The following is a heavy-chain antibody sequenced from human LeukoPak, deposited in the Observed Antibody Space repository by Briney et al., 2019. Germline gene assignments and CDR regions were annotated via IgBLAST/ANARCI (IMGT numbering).Heavy chain of an antibody. J-gene: IGHJ4*02. D-gene: IGHD3-10*01. CDR2: INPNSGGT. V-gene: IGHV1-2*02. Sequence: ASVKVSCKASGYTFTGYYMHWVRQAPGQGLEWMGWINPNSGGTNYAQKFQGRVTMNRDTSISTAYMELSRLRSDDTAVYYCARELAYWTMVRGASSDYWGQGTLVTVSS. CDR1: GYTFTGYY. CDR3: ARELAYWTMVRGASSDY.